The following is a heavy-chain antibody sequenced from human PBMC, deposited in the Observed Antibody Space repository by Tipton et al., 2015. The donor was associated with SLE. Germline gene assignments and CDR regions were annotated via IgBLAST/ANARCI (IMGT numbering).Heavy chain of an antibody. CDR3: ARGTNTDYFDY. CDR1: GFTFSSYS. CDR2: ISYDGSNK. J-gene: IGHJ4*02. Sequence: SLRLSCGASGFTFSSYSMNWVRQAPGKGLEWVAVISYDGSNKYYADSVKGRFTISRDNSKNTLYLQMNSLRAEDTAVYYCARGTNTDYFDYWGQGTLVTVSS. V-gene: IGHV3-30*03. D-gene: IGHD2/OR15-2a*01.